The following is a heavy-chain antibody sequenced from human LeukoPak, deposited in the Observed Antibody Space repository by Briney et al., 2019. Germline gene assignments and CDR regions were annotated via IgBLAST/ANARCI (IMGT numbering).Heavy chain of an antibody. CDR2: MNPNSGNT. CDR3: ARSGYCSGSTCYYWSLGWFDP. Sequence: GASVKVSCKASGYTFTSYDINWVRQASGQGLEWMGWMNPNSGNTGYAQKFQGRVTMTRDTSISTAYMELSSLRSEDTAVYYCARSGYCSGSTCYYWSLGWFDPWGQGTLVTVSS. CDR1: GYTFTSYD. V-gene: IGHV1-8*01. D-gene: IGHD2-15*01. J-gene: IGHJ5*02.